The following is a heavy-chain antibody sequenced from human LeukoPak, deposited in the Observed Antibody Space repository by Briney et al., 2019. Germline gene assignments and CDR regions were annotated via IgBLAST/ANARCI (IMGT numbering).Heavy chain of an antibody. V-gene: IGHV3-23*01. Sequence: GGSLRLSCAASGSTFSSYAMSWVRQAPGKGLEWVSAISGSGGSTYYADSVKGRFTISRDNSKNTLYLQMNSLRAEDTAVYYCAKLMYDYGDLRNWFDPWGQGTLVTVSS. CDR1: GSTFSSYA. CDR2: ISGSGGST. D-gene: IGHD4-17*01. CDR3: AKLMYDYGDLRNWFDP. J-gene: IGHJ5*02.